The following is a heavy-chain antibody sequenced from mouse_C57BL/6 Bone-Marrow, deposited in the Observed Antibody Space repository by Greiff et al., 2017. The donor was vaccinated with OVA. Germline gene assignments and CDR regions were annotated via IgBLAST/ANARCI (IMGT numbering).Heavy chain of an antibody. Sequence: VQLQQSGAELVRPGTSVKVSCKASGYAFTNYLIEWVKQRPGQGLEWIGVINPGSGGTNYNEKFKGKATLTADKSSSTASLQLSSLTSEDAAVYFCARRSSYDYFAYWGQGTTLTVSS. CDR3: ARRSSYDYFAY. CDR1: GYAFTNYL. CDR2: INPGSGGT. V-gene: IGHV1-54*01. J-gene: IGHJ2*01. D-gene: IGHD1-1*01.